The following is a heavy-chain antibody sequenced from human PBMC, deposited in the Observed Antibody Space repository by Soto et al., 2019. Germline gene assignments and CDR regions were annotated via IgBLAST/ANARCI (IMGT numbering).Heavy chain of an antibody. CDR3: ARLVGLEWLLNIYYYGMDV. V-gene: IGHV1-2*02. J-gene: IGHJ6*02. CDR1: GYTFTGYY. D-gene: IGHD3-3*01. CDR2: INPNSGGT. Sequence: ASVKVSCKASGYTFTGYYMHWVRQAPGPGLEWMGWINPNSGGTNYAQKFQGRVTMTRDTSISTAYMELSRLRSDDTAVYYFARLVGLEWLLNIYYYGMDVWGQGTTVTVSS.